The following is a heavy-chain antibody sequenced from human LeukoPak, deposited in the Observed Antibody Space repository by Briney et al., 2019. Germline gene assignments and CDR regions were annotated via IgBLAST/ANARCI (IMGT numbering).Heavy chain of an antibody. J-gene: IGHJ4*02. CDR3: AADGTD. CDR2: IIPRLGTT. Sequence: SVKVPCKASGGTFNSCAINWVRQAPGQGLEWMGGIIPRLGTTKYIEKFQGRIAITTDESTTTAYMELTSLRSEDTAVYYCAADGTDWGQGTLVTVSS. CDR1: GGTFNSCA. V-gene: IGHV1-69*05.